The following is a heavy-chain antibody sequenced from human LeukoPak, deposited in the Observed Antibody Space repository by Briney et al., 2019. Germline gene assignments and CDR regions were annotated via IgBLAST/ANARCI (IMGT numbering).Heavy chain of an antibody. Sequence: PSETLSLTCTVSGGSISSSSYYWGWIRQPPGKGLEWIGSIYYSGSTYYNPSLKSRVTISVDASKNQFSLELSSVTAADTAVYYCARLEDYYDSSGPLGGAFDIWGQGTMVTVSS. D-gene: IGHD3-22*01. CDR1: GGSISSSSYY. V-gene: IGHV4-39*01. J-gene: IGHJ3*02. CDR3: ARLEDYYDSSGPLGGAFDI. CDR2: IYYSGST.